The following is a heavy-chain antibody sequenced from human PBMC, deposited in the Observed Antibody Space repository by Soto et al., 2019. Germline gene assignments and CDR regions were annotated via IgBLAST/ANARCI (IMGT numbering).Heavy chain of an antibody. V-gene: IGHV1-69*12. D-gene: IGHD5-12*01. CDR1: GGTFSTYA. J-gene: IGHJ4*02. CDR2: IIPMFGTA. CDR3: ASGIQRWLRRINNGYSG. Sequence: QVQLVQSGAEVKKPASSVKVSCKAPGGTFSTYAISWVRQAPGQGLEWMGGIIPMFGTANYAQRFQDRVTIAAAESTNTVYMELSILRSEDTAVYFCASGIQRWLRRINNGYSGWGQGTLVTVS.